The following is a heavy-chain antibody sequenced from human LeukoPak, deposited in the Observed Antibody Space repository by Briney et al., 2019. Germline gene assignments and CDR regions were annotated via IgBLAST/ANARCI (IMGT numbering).Heavy chain of an antibody. D-gene: IGHD5-12*01. CDR2: INHSGST. CDR1: GGSFSGYY. CDR3: ARGRYRNRFDY. V-gene: IGHV4-34*01. Sequence: SETLSLTCAVYGGSFSGYYWSWIRQPPGKGLEWIGEINHSGSTNYNPSLKSRVTISVDTSKNQFSLKLSSVTAADTAVYYCARGRYRNRFDYWGQGTLVTVSS. J-gene: IGHJ4*02.